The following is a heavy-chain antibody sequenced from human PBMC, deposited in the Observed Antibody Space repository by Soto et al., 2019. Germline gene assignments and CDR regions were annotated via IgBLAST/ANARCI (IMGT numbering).Heavy chain of an antibody. Sequence: SETLSLTCTVSGGSISSYYWSWIRQPPGKGLEWIGDIYYSGSTNYNPSLKSRVPISVDTSKNQFSLKLSSVTAAATAGISCSTTGTTGRDYYYHGMDVWGQGTTVTVSS. J-gene: IGHJ6*02. CDR1: GGSISSYY. CDR3: STTGTTGRDYYYHGMDV. D-gene: IGHD1-1*01. V-gene: IGHV4-59*01. CDR2: IYYSGST.